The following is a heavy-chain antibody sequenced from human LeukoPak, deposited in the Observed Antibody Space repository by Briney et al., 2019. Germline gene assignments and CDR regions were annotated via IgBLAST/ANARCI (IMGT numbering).Heavy chain of an antibody. Sequence: GGSLRLSCAASGFTFSNYWMNWVRQAPGKGLEWVANIKQDGSEKYYVDSVKGRFTISRDNAENSLYLQMNSLRAEDTAIYYCTRVGYIDEGIDYWGQGTLVTVSS. CDR1: GFTFSNYW. J-gene: IGHJ4*02. CDR2: IKQDGSEK. CDR3: TRVGYIDEGIDY. D-gene: IGHD5-24*01. V-gene: IGHV3-7*04.